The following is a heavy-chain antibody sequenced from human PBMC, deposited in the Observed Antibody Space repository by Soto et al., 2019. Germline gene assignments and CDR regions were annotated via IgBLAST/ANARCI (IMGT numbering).Heavy chain of an antibody. V-gene: IGHV1-2*04. CDR1: GYTFTGYY. D-gene: IGHD6-13*01. CDR3: ARDFVAAGYYYSGMAV. J-gene: IGHJ6*02. CDR2: INPNSGGT. Sequence: ASVKVSCKASGYTFTGYYMHWVRQAPGQGREWMGWINPNSGGTNYAQKFQGWVTLTRDTSISTAYMGLSRLRSDETAVYYCARDFVAAGYYYSGMAVWGQGXTVTVSS.